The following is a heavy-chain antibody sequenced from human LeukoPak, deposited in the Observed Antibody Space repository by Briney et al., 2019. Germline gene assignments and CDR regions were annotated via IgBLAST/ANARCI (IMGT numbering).Heavy chain of an antibody. V-gene: IGHV1-2*02. CDR2: VSPYSGDA. J-gene: IGHJ4*02. CDR3: AQALTVVLTGGAPWDYYFEY. D-gene: IGHD2-15*01. Sequence: GSVKVSCKASRYRFTDYWLHWVRPAPGQGVEWMGWVSPYSGDANAAQNFRGGVTLTRDTSTNTAYMELSRLTSDDTATYYCAQALTVVLTGGAPWDYYFEYWGQGSPVTVSS. CDR1: RYRFTDYW.